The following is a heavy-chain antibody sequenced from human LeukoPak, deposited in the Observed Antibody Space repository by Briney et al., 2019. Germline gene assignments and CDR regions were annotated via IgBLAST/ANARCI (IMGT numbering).Heavy chain of an antibody. CDR3: ARVSSPWSTRDAFDF. CDR1: GDSVSSNSAT. J-gene: IGHJ3*01. D-gene: IGHD1-26*01. CDR2: TYYKSKWYN. V-gene: IGHV6-1*01. Sequence: SQTPSLTCAISGDSVSSNSATWNWIRQSPSRGLEWLGRTYYKSKWYNDYAVSVKSRITFNSDTSKNQFSLQLNSVTPEDTAVYYCARVSSPWSTRDAFDFWGQGTMVTVSS.